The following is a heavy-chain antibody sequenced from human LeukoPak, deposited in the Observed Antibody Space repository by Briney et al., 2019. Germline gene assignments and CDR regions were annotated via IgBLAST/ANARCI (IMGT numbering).Heavy chain of an antibody. J-gene: IGHJ6*03. CDR1: GFTVSSNY. Sequence: GGSLRLSCAASGFTVSSNYMSWVRQAPGQGLEWVSYISSSGSTIYYADSVKGRFTISRDNAKNSLYLQMHSLRAEDTAIYYCAKGIIYIDVWGKGTTVTVSS. V-gene: IGHV3-11*04. CDR3: AKGIIYIDV. D-gene: IGHD3-10*01. CDR2: ISSSGSTI.